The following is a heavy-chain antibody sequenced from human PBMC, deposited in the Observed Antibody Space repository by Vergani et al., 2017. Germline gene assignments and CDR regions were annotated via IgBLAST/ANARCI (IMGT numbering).Heavy chain of an antibody. J-gene: IGHJ6*03. Sequence: EVQLVESGGGLVKPGGSLRLSCAASGFTFSSYSMNWVRQAPGKGLEWVSSISSSSSYIYYADSVKGRFTISRDNAKNSLYLQMNSLRTEDTAVYYCARVGGRLLSRGVPYYMDVWGKGTTVTVSS. CDR1: GFTFSSYS. V-gene: IGHV3-21*01. CDR3: ARVGGRLLSRGVPYYMDV. CDR2: ISSSSSYI. D-gene: IGHD3-10*01.